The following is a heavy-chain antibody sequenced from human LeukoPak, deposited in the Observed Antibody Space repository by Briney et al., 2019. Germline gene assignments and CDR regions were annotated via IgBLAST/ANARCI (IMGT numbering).Heavy chain of an antibody. D-gene: IGHD5-24*01. V-gene: IGHV4-34*01. CDR3: ARVSRWLQCFDY. Sequence: SETLSLTCAVYGGSFSGYYWSWIRQPPGKGLEWIGEINHSGSTNYNPSLKSRVTISVDTSKNQFSLKRSSVTAADTAVYYCARVSRWLQCFDYWGQGTLVTVSS. CDR2: INHSGST. J-gene: IGHJ4*02. CDR1: GGSFSGYY.